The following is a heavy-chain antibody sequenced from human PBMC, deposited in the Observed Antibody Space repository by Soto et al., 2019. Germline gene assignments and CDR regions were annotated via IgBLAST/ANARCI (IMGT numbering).Heavy chain of an antibody. J-gene: IGHJ4*02. Sequence: PGGSLRLSCAASGFTFSSYAMHWVRQAQGKGLEWAAVISYDGSNKYYADSVKGRFTISRDNSKNTLYLQMNSLRAEYTAVYYCARGPRGYSYGRIFDYCGQGT. CDR3: ARGPRGYSYGRIFDY. CDR2: ISYDGSNK. D-gene: IGHD5-18*01. CDR1: GFTFSSYA. V-gene: IGHV3-30-3*01.